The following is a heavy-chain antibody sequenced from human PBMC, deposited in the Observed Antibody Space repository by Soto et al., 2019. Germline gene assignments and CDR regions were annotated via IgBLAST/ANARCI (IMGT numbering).Heavy chain of an antibody. CDR1: GYTFTGYY. J-gene: IGHJ4*02. V-gene: IGHV1-2*02. CDR2: INPNSGGT. D-gene: IGHD2-2*02. CDR3: AREMDIVVVPAAIGVWDY. Sequence: ASVKVSCKASGYTFTGYYMHWVRQAPGQGLEWMGWINPNSGGTNYAQKFQGRVTMTRDTSISTAYMELSRLRSDDTAVYYCAREMDIVVVPAAIGVWDYWGQGTLVTVSS.